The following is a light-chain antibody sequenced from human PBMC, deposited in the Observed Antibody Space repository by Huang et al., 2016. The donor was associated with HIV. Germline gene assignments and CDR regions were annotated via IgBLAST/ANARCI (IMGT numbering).Light chain of an antibody. CDR2: AAS. Sequence: DIQMTQSPSSLSASVGDRVTITCRASQGVANSLAWYQQKPGKAPKLLLFAASRLQIGDPSRFSGSASGTDYTLTISSLQPEDFATYYCQQYDSTPLTFGQGTKVEIK. V-gene: IGKV1-NL1*01. CDR3: QQYDSTPLT. CDR1: QGVANS. J-gene: IGKJ1*01.